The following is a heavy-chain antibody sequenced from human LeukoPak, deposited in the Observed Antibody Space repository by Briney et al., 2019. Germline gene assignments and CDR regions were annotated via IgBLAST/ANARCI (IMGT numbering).Heavy chain of an antibody. J-gene: IGHJ4*02. V-gene: IGHV3-48*04. CDR1: GFTFSSYG. Sequence: GGSLRLSCAASGFTFSSYGMNWVRQAPGKGLEWVSYISSSSSTIYYADSVKGRFTISRDNAKNSLYLQMNSLRAEDTAVYYCARGANWYYFDYWGQGTLVTVSS. CDR2: ISSSSSTI. CDR3: ARGANWYYFDY. D-gene: IGHD1-1*01.